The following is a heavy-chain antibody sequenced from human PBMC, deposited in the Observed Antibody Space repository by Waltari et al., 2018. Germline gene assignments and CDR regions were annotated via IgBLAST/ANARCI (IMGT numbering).Heavy chain of an antibody. CDR2: VDAEDGEK. CDR3: ATGHGVAASKFAFDI. V-gene: IGHV1-69-2*01. J-gene: IGHJ3*02. CDR1: GYTFTDYY. Sequence: EVQLVQSGAEVKKPGATVKISCKVSGYTFTDYYMHWVQQAPGKGLEWMGIVDAEDGEKGYAEKFQGSGTITADTCTDTAYMELSSLGSENTAVYYCATGHGVAASKFAFDIWGQGTMVTVSS. D-gene: IGHD3-3*01.